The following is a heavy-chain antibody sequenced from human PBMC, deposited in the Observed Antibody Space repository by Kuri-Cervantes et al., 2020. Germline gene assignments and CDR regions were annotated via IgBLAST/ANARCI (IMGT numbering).Heavy chain of an antibody. CDR3: ARDLPDYYDSSGYLDY. J-gene: IGHJ4*02. Sequence: GESLKISCAASGFTFDDYTMHWVRQAPGKGLEWVSLISWDGGSTYYADSVKGRFTISRDNAKNSLYLQMNSLRAEDTAVYYCARDLPDYYDSSGYLDYWGQGTLVTVSS. V-gene: IGHV3-43*01. CDR1: GFTFDDYT. CDR2: ISWDGGST. D-gene: IGHD3-22*01.